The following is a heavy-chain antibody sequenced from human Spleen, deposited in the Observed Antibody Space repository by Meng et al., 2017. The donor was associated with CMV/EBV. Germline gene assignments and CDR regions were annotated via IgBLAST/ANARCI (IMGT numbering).Heavy chain of an antibody. CDR1: GFTFRFYS. D-gene: IGHD2-2*01. CDR2: ISNSASYI. J-gene: IGHJ6*02. CDR3: ARGGYQLPNISSLDYYYYYGMDV. Sequence: GESLKISCAASGFTFRFYSMNWVRQAPGKGLEWVSFISNSASYIYYADSVKGRFTISRDNAKNSLYLQMNSLRAEDTAVYYCARGGYQLPNISSLDYYYYYGMDVWGQGTTVTVSS. V-gene: IGHV3-21*04.